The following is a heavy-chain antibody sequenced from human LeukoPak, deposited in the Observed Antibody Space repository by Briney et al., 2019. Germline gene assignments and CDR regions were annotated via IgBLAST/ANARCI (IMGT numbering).Heavy chain of an antibody. J-gene: IGHJ4*02. CDR2: ISAYNGNT. V-gene: IGHV1-18*01. CDR3: ARDLSYDSSGTYFDY. Sequence: ASVKVSCKASGYTFTRYGISWVRQAPGQGLEWMGWISAYNGNTNYAQKLQGRVTMTTDTSTSTAYMELRSLRSDDTAVYYCARDLSYDSSGTYFDYWGQGTLVTVSS. CDR1: GYTFTRYG. D-gene: IGHD3-22*01.